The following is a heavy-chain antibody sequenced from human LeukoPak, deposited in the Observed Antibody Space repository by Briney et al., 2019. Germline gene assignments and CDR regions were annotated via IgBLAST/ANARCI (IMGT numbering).Heavy chain of an antibody. CDR2: ISGSSVTT. CDR1: GFTFSINA. CDR3: TRGKGNPYYFDY. D-gene: IGHD4-23*01. V-gene: IGHV3-23*01. J-gene: IGHJ4*02. Sequence: GGSLRLSCAASGFTFSINAMRWVRQAPGQGLEWVSAISGSSVTTYYADSVKGRFTVSRDNSKNTLYLQLNSLRAEDTAVYFCTRGKGNPYYFDYWGQGALVTVSS.